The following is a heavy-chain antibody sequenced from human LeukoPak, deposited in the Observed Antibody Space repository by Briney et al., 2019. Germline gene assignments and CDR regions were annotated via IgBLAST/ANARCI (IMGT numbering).Heavy chain of an antibody. V-gene: IGHV3-23*01. CDR2: ISGSGGST. CDR3: TTVDCSRISCYISPLFDY. J-gene: IGHJ4*02. D-gene: IGHD2-2*02. Sequence: PGGSLRLSCAASGFTFSSYAMSWVRQAPGKGLEWVSAISGSGGSTYYADSVKGRFTISRDNSKNTLYLQMNSLKTEDTAVYYCTTVDCSRISCYISPLFDYWGQGTLVTVSS. CDR1: GFTFSSYA.